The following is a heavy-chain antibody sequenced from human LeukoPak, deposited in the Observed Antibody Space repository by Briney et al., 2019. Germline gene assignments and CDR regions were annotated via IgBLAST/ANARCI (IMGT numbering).Heavy chain of an antibody. Sequence: GGSLRLSCAASGFTFSSYSMNWVRQAPGKGLEWVSSISSSSSYIYYADSVKGRFTISRDNAKNSLYLQMNSLRAEDTAVYYCAREFGEVAFDIWGQGTMVTVSS. D-gene: IGHD3-10*01. V-gene: IGHV3-21*01. J-gene: IGHJ3*02. CDR1: GFTFSSYS. CDR2: ISSSSSYI. CDR3: AREFGEVAFDI.